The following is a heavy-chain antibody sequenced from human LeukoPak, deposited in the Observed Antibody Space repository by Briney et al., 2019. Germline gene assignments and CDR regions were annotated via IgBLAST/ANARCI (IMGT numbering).Heavy chain of an antibody. V-gene: IGHV1-2*02. CDR2: SNPNSGGT. D-gene: IGHD3-22*01. Sequence: SVNVSCKASLYTLTCYYMLWVRQAPGHGLEWMGWSNPNSGGTNYAPKFQGTVTMTRETSISTVYMELSRLRSADTAVYSCARGGVRRYYASSRYQTFHHWAQRPLLSVSS. CDR3: ARGGVRRYYASSRYQTFHH. J-gene: IGHJ4*02. CDR1: LYTLTCYY.